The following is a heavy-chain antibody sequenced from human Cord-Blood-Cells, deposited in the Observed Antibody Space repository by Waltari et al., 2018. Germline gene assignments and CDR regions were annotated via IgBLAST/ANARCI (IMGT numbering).Heavy chain of an antibody. CDR1: GGSFSGYY. CDR2: INHSGST. J-gene: IGHJ3*02. Sequence: QQWGAGLLKPSETLSLTCAVYGGSFSGYYWSWIRQPPGKGLEWIGEINHSGSTNYNPSLKSRVTISVDTSKNQFSLTLSSVTAADPAVYYCAARAYDFWSGYLANDAFDIWGQGTMVTVSS. D-gene: IGHD3-3*01. CDR3: AARAYDFWSGYLANDAFDI. V-gene: IGHV4-34*01.